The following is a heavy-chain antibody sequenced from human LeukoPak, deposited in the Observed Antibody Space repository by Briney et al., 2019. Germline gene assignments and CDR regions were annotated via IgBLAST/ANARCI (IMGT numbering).Heavy chain of an antibody. J-gene: IGHJ4*02. V-gene: IGHV7-4-1*02. CDR1: GYTFTTYA. D-gene: IGHD6-19*01. CDR3: ARDPYSSGWYGTFDY. Sequence: ASVKVSCRASGYTFTTYAMNWVRQAPGQGLEWMGWINTNTGNPTYAQGFTGRFVFSLDTSVSTAYLQISSLKAEDTAVYYCARDPYSSGWYGTFDYWGQGTLVTVPS. CDR2: INTNTGNP.